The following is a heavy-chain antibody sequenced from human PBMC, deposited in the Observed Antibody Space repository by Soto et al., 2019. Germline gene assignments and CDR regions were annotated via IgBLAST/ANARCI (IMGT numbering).Heavy chain of an antibody. D-gene: IGHD1-26*01. CDR1: GGSITSSSYY. V-gene: IGHV4-39*01. Sequence: PSETLSLTCTVSGGSITSSSYYWGWIRQTPGKGLEWIGSIYYSGSTYYNPSLKSRVTISIDTSKNQFSLKLSSVTATDTAVYYCATQEMGGTYVYTFDPWGQGTLVTVSS. J-gene: IGHJ5*02. CDR2: IYYSGST. CDR3: ATQEMGGTYVYTFDP.